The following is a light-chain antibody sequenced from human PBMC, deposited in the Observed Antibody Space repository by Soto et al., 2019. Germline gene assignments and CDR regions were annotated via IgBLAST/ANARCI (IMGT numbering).Light chain of an antibody. CDR3: QQHSNWPLT. CDR1: QSVSSSY. CDR2: GAS. V-gene: IGKV3D-20*02. Sequence: EIVLTQSPGTLSLSPGERATLSCRASQSVSSSYLAWYQQKPGQAPRLLIYGASSRATGIPDRFSGSGSGTDFTLTISSLEPEDFTVYYCQQHSNWPLTFGGGTRWIS. J-gene: IGKJ4*01.